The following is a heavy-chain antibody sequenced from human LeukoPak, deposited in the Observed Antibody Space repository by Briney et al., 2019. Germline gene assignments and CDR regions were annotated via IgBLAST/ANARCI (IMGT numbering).Heavy chain of an antibody. CDR2: IIAYNGNT. Sequence: ASVKVSCKASGYTFTSYGISWVRQAPGQGLEWVGCIIAYNGNTNYAQKFQGRVTITTDTTPSTAYMEMRTLRSHATAAYYCARERRVVVAATPYLDYWGEGALVTVSS. V-gene: IGHV1-18*01. CDR1: GYTFTSYG. J-gene: IGHJ4*02. CDR3: ARERRVVVAATPYLDY. D-gene: IGHD2-15*01.